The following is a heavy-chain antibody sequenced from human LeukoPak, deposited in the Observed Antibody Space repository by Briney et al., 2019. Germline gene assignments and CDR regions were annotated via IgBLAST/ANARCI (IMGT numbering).Heavy chain of an antibody. CDR3: ARDYELGYSYGLVGY. CDR2: INSDGSST. Sequence: PGGSLRLSCAASGFTFSSYWMHWVRQAPGKGLVWVSRINSDGSSTSYADSVKGRFTISRDNAKNTLYLQMNSLRAEDTAVYYCARDYELGYSYGLVGYWGQGTLVTVSS. J-gene: IGHJ4*02. V-gene: IGHV3-74*01. D-gene: IGHD5-18*01. CDR1: GFTFSSYW.